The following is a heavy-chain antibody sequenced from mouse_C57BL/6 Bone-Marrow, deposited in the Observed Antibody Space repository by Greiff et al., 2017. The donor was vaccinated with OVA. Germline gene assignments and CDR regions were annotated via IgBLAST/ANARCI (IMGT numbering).Heavy chain of an antibody. D-gene: IGHD1-1*01. Sequence: EVKLQESGPGLVKPSQSLSLTCSVTGYSITSGYYWNWIRQFPGNKLEWMGYISYDGSNNYNPSLKNRISITRDTSKNQFFLKLNSVTTEDTATYYCARSSTVPAMDYWGQGTSVTVSS. V-gene: IGHV3-6*01. CDR2: ISYDGSN. CDR1: GYSITSGYY. CDR3: ARSSTVPAMDY. J-gene: IGHJ4*01.